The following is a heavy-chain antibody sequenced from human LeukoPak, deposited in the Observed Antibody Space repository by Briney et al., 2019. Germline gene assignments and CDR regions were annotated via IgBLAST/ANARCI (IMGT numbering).Heavy chain of an antibody. J-gene: IGHJ4*02. CDR3: ARVAGDFWSGYYFDY. CDR2: ISSSGSTI. D-gene: IGHD3-3*01. Sequence: PGGSLRHSCAASGFTFSDYYMSWIRQAPGKGLEWVSYISSSGSTIYYADSVKGRFTISRDNAKNSLYLQMNSLRAEDTAVYYCARVAGDFWSGYYFDYWGQGTLVTVSS. V-gene: IGHV3-11*01. CDR1: GFTFSDYY.